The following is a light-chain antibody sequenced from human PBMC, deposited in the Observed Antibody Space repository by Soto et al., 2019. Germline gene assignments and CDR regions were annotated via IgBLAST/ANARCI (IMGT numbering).Light chain of an antibody. J-gene: IGKJ5*01. V-gene: IGKV1-9*01. CDR1: QDMGNY. Sequence: DIQLTQSPSLLSASVGDRVTITCRASQDMGNYLAWYRQTPGKAPKLLIYGAYTLQSGVPTRFSGAGSGTEFSLTISSLQPEDFATYYCQQLNGSPQITFGQGTRLDIK. CDR2: GAY. CDR3: QQLNGSPQIT.